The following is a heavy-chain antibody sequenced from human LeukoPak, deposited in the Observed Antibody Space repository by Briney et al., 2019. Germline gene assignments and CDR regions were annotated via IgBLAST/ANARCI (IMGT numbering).Heavy chain of an antibody. CDR1: GFTFGSYA. Sequence: GGSLRLSRAASGFTFGSYAMSWVRQAPGKGPEWVSTFSRSATDTYYADSVKGRFTIFRDNSKNTLYPQMNSLRAEDTAVYYCAKGSLGSWYYFDYWGQGTLVTVSS. CDR3: AKGSLGSWYYFDY. J-gene: IGHJ4*02. CDR2: FSRSATDT. V-gene: IGHV3-23*01. D-gene: IGHD6-13*01.